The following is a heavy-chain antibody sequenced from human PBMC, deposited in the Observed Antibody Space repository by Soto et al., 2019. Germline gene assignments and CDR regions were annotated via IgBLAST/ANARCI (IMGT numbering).Heavy chain of an antibody. CDR2: IYYSGST. CDR1: GGSISSGGYY. CDR3: AREGGYNKRYFDY. D-gene: IGHD5-12*01. J-gene: IGHJ4*02. V-gene: IGHV4-31*03. Sequence: SETLSLTCTVSGGSISSGGYYWSWIRQHPGKGLEWIGYIYYSGSTYYNPSLKSRVTISVDTSKNQFSLKLSSVTAADTAVYYRAREGGYNKRYFDYWGQGTLVTVS.